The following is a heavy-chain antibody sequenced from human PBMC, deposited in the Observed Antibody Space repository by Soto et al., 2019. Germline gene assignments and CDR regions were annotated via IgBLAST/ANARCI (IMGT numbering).Heavy chain of an antibody. D-gene: IGHD2-2*01. J-gene: IGHJ6*02. CDR1: GYTFTSYA. V-gene: IGHV1-3*01. Sequence: GASVKVSCKASGYTFTSYAMHWVRQAPGQRLEWMGWINAGNGNTKYSQKFQGRVTITRDTSASTAYMELSSLRSEDTAVYYCASAVGRVPVVPAAPYYYYGMDVWGQGTTVTVSS. CDR3: ASAVGRVPVVPAAPYYYYGMDV. CDR2: INAGNGNT.